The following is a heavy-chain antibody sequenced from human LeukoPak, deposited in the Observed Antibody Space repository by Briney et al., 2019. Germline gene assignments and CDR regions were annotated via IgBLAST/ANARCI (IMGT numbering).Heavy chain of an antibody. Sequence: GASVTVSCKASGYTFTSYYMHWVRQAPGQGLEWMGIINPSDGSTSYAQKFQGRVTMTRDTSTSTVYMELSSLRSEDTAVYYCARATIRSGSWFDPWGQGTLVTVSS. CDR3: ARATIRSGSWFDP. J-gene: IGHJ5*02. CDR1: GYTFTSYY. D-gene: IGHD5-12*01. V-gene: IGHV1-46*01. CDR2: INPSDGST.